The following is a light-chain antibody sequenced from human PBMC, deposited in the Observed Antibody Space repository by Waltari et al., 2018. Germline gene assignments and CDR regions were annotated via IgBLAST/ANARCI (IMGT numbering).Light chain of an antibody. CDR3: CSYTGTYTHWV. CDR2: DVS. V-gene: IGLV2-11*01. Sequence: QSALTQPRPVSGSPGQSVTISCTGTSNDAGAYNYASSHQQHPGNAPKLMIYDVSKRPSGVPDRFSASKSGNTASLTISGLQAEDEADYYCCSYTGTYTHWVFGGGTKLTVL. J-gene: IGLJ3*02. CDR1: SNDAGAYNY.